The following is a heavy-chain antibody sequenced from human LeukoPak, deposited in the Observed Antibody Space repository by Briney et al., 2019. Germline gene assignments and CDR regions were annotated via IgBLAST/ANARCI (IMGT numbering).Heavy chain of an antibody. V-gene: IGHV4-39*01. CDR2: IYYTGNT. Sequence: SETLSLTCSVSGVSISSSNSSWGWLRQPPGKGLEWIGSIYYTGNTYYNASVKSQVSISIDTSKNQFSLRLTSVTAADTAVYFCARALVGTTGRFDYWGQGTLVTVSS. D-gene: IGHD1-26*01. CDR3: ARALVGTTGRFDY. CDR1: GVSISSSNSS. J-gene: IGHJ4*02.